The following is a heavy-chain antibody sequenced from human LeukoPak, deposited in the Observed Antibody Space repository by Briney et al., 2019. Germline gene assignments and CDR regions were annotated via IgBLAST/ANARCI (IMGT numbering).Heavy chain of an antibody. J-gene: IGHJ4*02. CDR1: GDIFSNRA. V-gene: IGHV3-23*01. D-gene: IGHD3-10*01. CDR2: ISGPGFTT. Sequence: PGGSLRLFCAASGDIFSNRAKICARRAPGRGLEGVTLISGPGFTTYYAAPVKGRLATSRESSKTTLYLQMNSLSAEDTALYYCASTSMVRGVITPFDYWGQGTLVTVSS. CDR3: ASTSMVRGVITPFDY.